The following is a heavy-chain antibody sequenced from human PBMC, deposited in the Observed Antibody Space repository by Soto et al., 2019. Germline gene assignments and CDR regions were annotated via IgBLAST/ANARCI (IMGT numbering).Heavy chain of an antibody. CDR3: ARYSGKYQGPIDY. Sequence: QVQLVESGGGVVQPGRSLRLSCAASGFPFSHYGIHWVRQAPGKGLEWLAVISYDGSNKHYADSVKGQFTVSRDNCKNSLYLQRNCMRAEETVVYFCARYSGKYQGPIDYWWQGTRVTVSS. CDR1: GFPFSHYG. CDR2: ISYDGSNK. D-gene: IGHD1-26*01. J-gene: IGHJ4*02. V-gene: IGHV3-30*03.